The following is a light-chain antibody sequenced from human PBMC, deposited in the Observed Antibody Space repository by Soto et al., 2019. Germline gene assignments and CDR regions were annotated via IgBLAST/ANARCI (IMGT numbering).Light chain of an antibody. CDR3: SSYTSSSTYV. V-gene: IGLV2-14*01. CDR1: SSDIGTYNF. CDR2: EVS. J-gene: IGLJ1*01. Sequence: QSALTQPASVSGSPGQSVTISCTGTSSDIGTYNFVSWYQQLPGKAPKLIIYEVSNRPSGVSNRFSGSKSGNTASLTISGLQAEDEADYYCSSYTSSSTYVFGTGTKVTVL.